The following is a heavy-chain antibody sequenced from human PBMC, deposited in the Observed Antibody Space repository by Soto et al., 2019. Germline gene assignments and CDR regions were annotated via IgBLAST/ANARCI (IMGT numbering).Heavy chain of an antibody. CDR3: ATYTIWYSFQFDY. D-gene: IGHD3-3*01. CDR2: ISGSGGST. J-gene: IGHJ4*02. V-gene: IGHV3-23*01. Sequence: PGGSLRLSCAASGFTFSSYAMSWVRQAPGKGLEWVSAISGSGGSTYYADSVKGRFTISRDNSKNTLYLQMNSLRAEDTAVYYCATYTIWYSFQFDYWGQGTLVTVSS. CDR1: GFTFSSYA.